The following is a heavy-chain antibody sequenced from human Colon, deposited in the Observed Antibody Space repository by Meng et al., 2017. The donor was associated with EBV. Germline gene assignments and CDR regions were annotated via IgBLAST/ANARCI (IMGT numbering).Heavy chain of an antibody. V-gene: IGHV4-30-4*01. Sequence: GRLQVAGPGLVKPSQTLSLTFTVPGGSINSGDYYWSWIRQPPGKGLEWIGYIYYTGSTYYNPSLKSRVTISMDTSKNQFSLRLSSVTAADTAVYYCARNYYFDYWGQGTLVTVSS. J-gene: IGHJ4*02. CDR2: IYYTGST. CDR1: GGSINSGDYY. CDR3: ARNYYFDY.